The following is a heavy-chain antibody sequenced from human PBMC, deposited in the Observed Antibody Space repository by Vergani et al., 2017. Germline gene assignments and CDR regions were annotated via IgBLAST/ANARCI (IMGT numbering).Heavy chain of an antibody. Sequence: EVQLLESGGGLVQPGGSLRLSCPASGFPFTSYAMSWVRQAPGKGLEWVSAISGSGGSTYYADSVKGRFTISRDNSKNTLYLQMNSLRAEDTAVYYCAKDQTRYGDYATDDWGQGTLVTVSS. CDR2: ISGSGGST. CDR3: AKDQTRYGDYATDD. V-gene: IGHV3-23*01. J-gene: IGHJ4*02. CDR1: GFPFTSYA. D-gene: IGHD4-17*01.